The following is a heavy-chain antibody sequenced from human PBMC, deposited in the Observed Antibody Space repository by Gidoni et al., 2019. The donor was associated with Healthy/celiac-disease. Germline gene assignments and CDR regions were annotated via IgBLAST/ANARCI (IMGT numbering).Heavy chain of an antibody. CDR3: AKKGGNWPNWYFDL. J-gene: IGHJ2*01. CDR2: IYYSGST. Sequence: QVQLQESGPGLVKPSETLFLPCPASAGSVSSGSYYWSWIRQPPGKGLEWIGYIYYSGSTNYNPSLKSRVTISVDTSKNQFSLKLSSVTAADTAVYYCAKKGGNWPNWYFDLWGRGTLVTVSS. CDR1: AGSVSSGSYY. V-gene: IGHV4-61*01. D-gene: IGHD1-1*01.